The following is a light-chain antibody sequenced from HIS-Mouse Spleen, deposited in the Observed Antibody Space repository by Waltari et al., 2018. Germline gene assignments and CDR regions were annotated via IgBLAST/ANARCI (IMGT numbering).Light chain of an antibody. V-gene: IGLV2-14*01. CDR2: EVS. J-gene: IGLJ3*02. Sequence: QSALNQPASVSGSPGQSITISCTGTSSDVGGYHSVSWYQPHPGKAPKLMIYEVSNRPSGVSNRFSGSKSGNTASLTISGLQAEDEADYYCSSYTSSSTWVFGGGTKLTVL. CDR1: SSDVGGYHS. CDR3: SSYTSSSTWV.